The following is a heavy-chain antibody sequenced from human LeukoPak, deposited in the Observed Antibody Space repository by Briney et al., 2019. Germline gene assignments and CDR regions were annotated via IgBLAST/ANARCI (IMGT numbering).Heavy chain of an antibody. Sequence: SETLSLTCTVSGCSISSSSYYWGWIRQPPEKGLEWIGSIYYSGSTYYNPSLKSRVTISVDTSKNQFSLKLSSVTAADTAVYYCARHGFDYDSSGYFDSWGQGTLVTVSS. D-gene: IGHD3-22*01. J-gene: IGHJ4*02. CDR1: GCSISSSSYY. V-gene: IGHV4-39*01. CDR2: IYYSGST. CDR3: ARHGFDYDSSGYFDS.